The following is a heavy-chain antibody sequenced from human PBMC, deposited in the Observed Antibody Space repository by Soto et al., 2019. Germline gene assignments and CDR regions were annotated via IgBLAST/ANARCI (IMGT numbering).Heavy chain of an antibody. J-gene: IGHJ6*02. CDR3: AKDRYYDSSGYYSYYYYYYGMDV. V-gene: IGHV3-30*18. CDR2: ISYDGSNK. Sequence: QVQLVESGGGVVQPGRSLRLSCAASGFTFSSYGMHWVRQAPGKGLEWVAVISYDGSNKYYADSVKGRFTISRDNSKNTLYLQMNSLSAEDTAVYYCAKDRYYDSSGYYSYYYYYYGMDVWRQGTTVTVSS. CDR1: GFTFSSYG. D-gene: IGHD3-22*01.